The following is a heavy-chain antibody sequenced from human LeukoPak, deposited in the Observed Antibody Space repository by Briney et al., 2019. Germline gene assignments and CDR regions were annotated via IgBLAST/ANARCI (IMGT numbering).Heavy chain of an antibody. Sequence: GGSLRLPCAASGLTFSRYAMHWVRQAPGKGLEWVAVISYDGSNKYYADSVKGRFTISRDNSKNTLYLQMNSLRAEDTAVYYCAKDLAAAAGIGVDYWGQGTLVTVSS. CDR2: ISYDGSNK. CDR1: GLTFSRYA. J-gene: IGHJ4*02. D-gene: IGHD6-13*01. CDR3: AKDLAAAAGIGVDY. V-gene: IGHV3-30*04.